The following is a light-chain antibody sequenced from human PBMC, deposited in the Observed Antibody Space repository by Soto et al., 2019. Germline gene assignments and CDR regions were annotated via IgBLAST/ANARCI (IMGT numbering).Light chain of an antibody. CDR2: GTS. V-gene: IGKV3-20*01. CDR3: QQYTTSSWT. Sequence: EVVLTQSPATLSLSPGERATLSCRASENVRTFVDWYQQKPGQAPRVLIYGTSSRATGIPDRFSGSGSGTDFTLTISRLEPEDFAVYYCQQYTTSSWTFGQGTKVEIE. J-gene: IGKJ1*01. CDR1: ENVRTF.